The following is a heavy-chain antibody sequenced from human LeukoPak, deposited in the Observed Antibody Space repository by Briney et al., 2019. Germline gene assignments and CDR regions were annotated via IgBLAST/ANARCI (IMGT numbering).Heavy chain of an antibody. Sequence: GGSLRLSCAASGFTFSSYWMHWVRQAPGKGLVWVSRINSDGSSTSYADSVKGRFTISGDNAKNTLYLQMNSLRAEDTAVYYCARATGPGPFDYWGQGTLVTVSS. J-gene: IGHJ4*02. V-gene: IGHV3-74*01. D-gene: IGHD1-14*01. CDR1: GFTFSSYW. CDR2: INSDGSST. CDR3: ARATGPGPFDY.